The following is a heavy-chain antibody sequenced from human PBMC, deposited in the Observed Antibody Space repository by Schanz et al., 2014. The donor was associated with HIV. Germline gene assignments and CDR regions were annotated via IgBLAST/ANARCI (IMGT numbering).Heavy chain of an antibody. J-gene: IGHJ5*02. CDR3: ARARAKIEGRPVGNWFDP. D-gene: IGHD6-6*01. CDR2: MNPNSGHT. V-gene: IGHV1-8*01. CDR1: GYTFSSYD. Sequence: QVQLVQSGAEVKNPGASVKVSCKASGYTFSSYDINWVRQATGQGLEWMRWMNPNSGHTGYAQKFQGRVDMTRTTSIRTAYMELRGLTSEDTAVYFCARARAKIEGRPVGNWFDPWGQGTLVTVSS.